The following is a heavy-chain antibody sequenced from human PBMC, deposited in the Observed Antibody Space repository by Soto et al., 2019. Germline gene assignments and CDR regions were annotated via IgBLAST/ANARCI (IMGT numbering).Heavy chain of an antibody. CDR1: FTFSSYW. J-gene: IGHJ6*02. CDR3: ARIASAGRGWDV. V-gene: IGHV3-7*01. D-gene: IGHD6-13*01. CDR2: IKQDGSEK. Sequence: EVQLVESGGGLVQPGFTFSSYWMSWVRQAPVKGLEWVGNIKQDGSEKNYVDFVKGRFTISRDNAKNSLYLQMNSLRAEDTAVYYCARIASAGRGWDVWGQGTTVVVS.